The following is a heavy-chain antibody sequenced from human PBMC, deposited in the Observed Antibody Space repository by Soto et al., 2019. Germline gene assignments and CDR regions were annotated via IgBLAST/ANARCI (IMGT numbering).Heavy chain of an antibody. CDR2: IYYSGST. CDR3: ARERRDGYKHYFDY. Sequence: QVQLQESGPGLVKPSETLSLMCTVSGGSISSYYWSWIRQPPGKGLEWIGYIYYSGSTNYNPSLKSRVTTSVDTSKNQCSLKLSSVTAADTAVYYCARERRDGYKHYFDYWGQGTLVTVSS. D-gene: IGHD5-12*01. CDR1: GGSISSYY. J-gene: IGHJ4*02. V-gene: IGHV4-59*01.